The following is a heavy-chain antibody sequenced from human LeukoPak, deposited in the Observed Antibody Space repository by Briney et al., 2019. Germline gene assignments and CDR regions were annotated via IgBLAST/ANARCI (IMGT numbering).Heavy chain of an antibody. CDR3: ARDGYGGNPPDAFDI. J-gene: IGHJ3*02. CDR2: ISYDGSNK. V-gene: IGHV3-30*04. CDR1: GSTFSSYA. Sequence: GGSLRLSCAASGSTFSSYAMHWVRQAPGRGLEWVAVISYDGSNKYYADSVKGRFTISRDNSKNTLYLQMNSPRAEDTAVYYCARDGYGGNPPDAFDIWGQGTMVTVSS. D-gene: IGHD4-23*01.